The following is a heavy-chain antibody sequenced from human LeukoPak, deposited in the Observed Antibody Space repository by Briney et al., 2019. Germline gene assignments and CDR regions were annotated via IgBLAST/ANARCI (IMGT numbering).Heavy chain of an antibody. CDR3: ASFPERYFDRGDFDY. V-gene: IGHV4-61*02. J-gene: IGHJ4*02. CDR1: GGSISSGSYY. D-gene: IGHD3-9*01. Sequence: SQTLSLTCTVSGGSISSGSYYWSWIRQPAGKGLEWIGSIYYSGSTYYNPSLKSRVTISVDTSKNQFSLKLSSVTAADTAVYYCASFPERYFDRGDFDYWGQGTLVTVSS. CDR2: IYYSGST.